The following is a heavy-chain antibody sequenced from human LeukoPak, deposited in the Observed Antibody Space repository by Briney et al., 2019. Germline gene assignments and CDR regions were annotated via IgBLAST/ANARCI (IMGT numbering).Heavy chain of an antibody. CDR2: INHSGST. CDR3: AREGYDFWSGKTDY. Sequence: PSETLSLTCAVYGGSFSGYYWSWIRQPPGKGLEWIGEINHSGSTNYNPSLKSRVTISVDTSKNQFSLKLSSVTAADTAVYYCAREGYDFWSGKTDYWGQGTLVTVSS. CDR1: GGSFSGYY. V-gene: IGHV4-34*01. J-gene: IGHJ4*02. D-gene: IGHD3-3*01.